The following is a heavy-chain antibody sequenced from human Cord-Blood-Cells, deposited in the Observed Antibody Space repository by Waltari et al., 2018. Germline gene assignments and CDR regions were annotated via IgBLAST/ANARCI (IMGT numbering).Heavy chain of an antibody. D-gene: IGHD2-2*02. J-gene: IGHJ4*02. V-gene: IGHV1-69*01. CDR1: GGTFSSYA. CDR2: IIPIFGTA. Sequence: QVQLVQSGAEVKKPGSSVKVSCKASGGTFSSYAISWVRQAPGQGLEWMGGIIPIFGTANYAQKFQGRVTITADESTSTAYMELSSLRSEDTAVYYCARPQISYCSSTSCYTGMVYWGQGTLVTVSS. CDR3: ARPQISYCSSTSCYTGMVY.